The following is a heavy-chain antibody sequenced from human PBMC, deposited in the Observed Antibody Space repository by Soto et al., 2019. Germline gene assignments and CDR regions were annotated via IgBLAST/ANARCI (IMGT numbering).Heavy chain of an antibody. J-gene: IGHJ4*02. V-gene: IGHV3-9*01. CDR3: AKAGYSSSWYSDY. CDR2: ISWNSGSI. D-gene: IGHD6-13*01. Sequence: EVQLVESGGGLVQPGRSLRLSCAASGFTFDDYAMHWVRQAPGKGLEWVSGISWNSGSIGYADSVKGRFTISRDNAKNSLYLQMNSLRAEDTALYYCAKAGYSSSWYSDYWGQGTLVTVSS. CDR1: GFTFDDYA.